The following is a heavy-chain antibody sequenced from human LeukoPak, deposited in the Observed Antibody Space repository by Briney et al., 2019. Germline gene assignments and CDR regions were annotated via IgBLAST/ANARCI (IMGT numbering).Heavy chain of an antibody. J-gene: IGHJ5*02. CDR1: GGSFSGYY. CDR3: ARGHMRGGFDP. CDR2: INHSGST. Sequence: SETLSLTCAVYGGSFSGYYWSWIRQPPGKGLEWIGEINHSGSTNYNPSLKSRVTISVDTSRNQFSLKLSSVTAADTAVYYCARGHMRGGFDPWGQGALVTVSS. D-gene: IGHD2-21*01. V-gene: IGHV4-34*01.